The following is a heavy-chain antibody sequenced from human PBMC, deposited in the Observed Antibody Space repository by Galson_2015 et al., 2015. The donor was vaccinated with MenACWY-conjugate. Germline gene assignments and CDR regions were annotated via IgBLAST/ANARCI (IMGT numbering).Heavy chain of an antibody. D-gene: IGHD3-3*01. V-gene: IGHV4-4*02. CDR1: GGSISGTNW. Sequence: ETLSLTCAVSGGSISGTNWWSWVRQPPGKGLEWIGEIYHSGSTNYNPSLKSRITISVNKSKNQFSLQLTSVTAADTAVYYCVANGYYTLEHWGQGTPVTVSS. CDR3: VANGYYTLEH. CDR2: IYHSGST. J-gene: IGHJ4*02.